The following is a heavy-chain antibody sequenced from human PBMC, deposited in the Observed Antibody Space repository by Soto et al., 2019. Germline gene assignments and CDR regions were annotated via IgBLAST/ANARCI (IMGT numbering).Heavy chain of an antibody. CDR1: GFTFSSYG. V-gene: IGHV3-30*03. J-gene: IGHJ1*01. CDR2: ISYDGSNK. D-gene: IGHD3-22*01. CDR3: AAPMYNYDSSGPRGFQH. Sequence: QVQLVESGGGVVQPGRSLRLSCAASGFTFSSYGMHWVRQAPGKGLEWVAVISYDGSNKYYADSVKGRFTISRDNSKNTLYLQMNSLRAEDTAVYYCAAPMYNYDSSGPRGFQHWGQGTLVTVSS.